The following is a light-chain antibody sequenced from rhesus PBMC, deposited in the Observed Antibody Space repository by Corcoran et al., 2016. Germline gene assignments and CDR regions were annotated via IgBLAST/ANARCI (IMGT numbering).Light chain of an antibody. CDR1: QGIRSY. CDR3: QQHNSNPLT. CDR2: AAS. V-gene: IGKV1-25*02. J-gene: IGKJ4*01. Sequence: DIQMTQSPSSLSASVGDRVTITCRASQGIRSYLAWYQQKPGKAPKLLIYAASSLQSGVPSRFSGSGSGTEFTLTISSLQPEDFATYYCQQHNSNPLTFGGGTKVEIK.